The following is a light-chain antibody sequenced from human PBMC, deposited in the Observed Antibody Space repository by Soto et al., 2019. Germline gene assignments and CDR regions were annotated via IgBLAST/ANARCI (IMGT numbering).Light chain of an antibody. CDR3: QYYNDYCWT. Sequence: DIQLTHSPSTLSASVGDRVTITCRASQSISSWLAWYQQKPGKAPNLLIYKTSNLESGVPSRFSGSGSGTEFTVTISSLQPDDFATYYCQYYNDYCWTFGQGTKVEIK. V-gene: IGKV1-5*03. CDR2: KTS. CDR1: QSISSW. J-gene: IGKJ1*01.